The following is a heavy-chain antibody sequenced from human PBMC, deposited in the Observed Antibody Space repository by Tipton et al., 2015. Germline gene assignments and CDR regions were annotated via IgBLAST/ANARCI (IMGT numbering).Heavy chain of an antibody. V-gene: IGHV4-61*01. Sequence: TLSLTCTVSGGSVNSGSYYWSWIRQPPGKGLEWIGYIYNTGWTNYNPSLKSRVTISIDTSKNQFSLNLNSVTAADTAVYYCTKDVRNYESSWVRDWYFGLWGRGTLVTVSP. CDR2: IYNTGWT. CDR1: GGSVNSGSYY. J-gene: IGHJ2*01. D-gene: IGHD2-2*01. CDR3: TKDVRNYESSWVRDWYFGL.